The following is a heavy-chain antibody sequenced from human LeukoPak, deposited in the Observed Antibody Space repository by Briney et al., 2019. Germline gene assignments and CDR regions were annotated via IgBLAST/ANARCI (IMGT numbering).Heavy chain of an antibody. CDR3: ARERRDGYKVYFDY. Sequence: SETLSLTCTVSGGSVSSYYWSWIRQPPGKGLEWIGYVYYSGSTNYNPSLKSRVTISVDTSKNQFSLRLSSVTAADTAVYYCARERRDGYKVYFDYWGQGTLVTVSS. V-gene: IGHV4-59*02. CDR1: GGSVSSYY. D-gene: IGHD5-24*01. J-gene: IGHJ4*02. CDR2: VYYSGST.